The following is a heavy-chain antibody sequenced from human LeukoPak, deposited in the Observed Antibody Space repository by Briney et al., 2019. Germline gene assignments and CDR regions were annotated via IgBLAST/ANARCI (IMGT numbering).Heavy chain of an antibody. J-gene: IGHJ5*02. CDR1: GGTFSSYA. CDR3: ARGDDSSGYYWFDP. D-gene: IGHD3-22*01. V-gene: IGHV1-69*13. Sequence: PRASVKVSCKASGGTFSSYAISWVRQAPGQGLEWMGGIIPIFGTANYAQKFQGRVTITADESTSTAYMELSSLRSEDTAVYYCARGDDSSGYYWFDPWGQGTLVTVSS. CDR2: IIPIFGTA.